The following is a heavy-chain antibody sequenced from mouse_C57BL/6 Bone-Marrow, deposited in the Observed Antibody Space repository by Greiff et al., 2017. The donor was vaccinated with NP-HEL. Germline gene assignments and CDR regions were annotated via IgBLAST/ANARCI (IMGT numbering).Heavy chain of an antibody. V-gene: IGHV10-1*01. D-gene: IGHD3-2*02. Sequence: EVKLVESGGGLVQPKGSLKLSCAASGFSFTTYAMNWVRQAPGKGLEWVARIRSKSNNYATYYADSVKDRFTISRDDSESMLYLQMNNLKTEDTAMYYCVREDSSGSAMDYWGQGTSVTVSS. CDR3: VREDSSGSAMDY. CDR1: GFSFTTYA. CDR2: IRSKSNNYAT. J-gene: IGHJ4*01.